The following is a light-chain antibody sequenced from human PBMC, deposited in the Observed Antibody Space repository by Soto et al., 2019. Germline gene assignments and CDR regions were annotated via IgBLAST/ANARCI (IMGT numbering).Light chain of an antibody. CDR3: QQYGNAPIT. CDR1: QAVYSSL. Sequence: ETVLTQSTATLPLSPGEGATLSCTAPQAVYSSLLAWYQQKPGQAPRLLIYGASSRATGIPDRFSGSGSGTDFTLSISRLEVEDFAVYHCQQYGNAPITFGQGTRLEIK. J-gene: IGKJ5*01. V-gene: IGKV3-20*01. CDR2: GAS.